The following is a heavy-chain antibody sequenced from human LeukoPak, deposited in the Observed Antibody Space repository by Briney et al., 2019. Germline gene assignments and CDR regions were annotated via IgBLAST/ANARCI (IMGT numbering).Heavy chain of an antibody. J-gene: IGHJ4*02. D-gene: IGHD4-17*01. V-gene: IGHV3-74*01. CDR1: GFTFSTYW. CDR2: IKGDGSST. Sequence: GGSLRLSCAAPGFTFSTYWMHWVRQAPGKGLVWVARIKGDGSSTIYADSVKGRFTISRDNSKNTLYPQTSSLRAEDTAVYYCARASTTVPNLLDHWGRGTLVTVSS. CDR3: ARASTTVPNLLDH.